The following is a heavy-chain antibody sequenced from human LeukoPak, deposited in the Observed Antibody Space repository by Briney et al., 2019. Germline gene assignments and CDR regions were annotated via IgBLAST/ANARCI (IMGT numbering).Heavy chain of an antibody. CDR3: ARAEATGRVDY. CDR1: GFTFNNFW. CDR2: INQDGSAE. D-gene: IGHD6-13*01. Sequence: GGSLRLSCAASGFTFNNFWMSWVRQAPGKGLEWVANINQDGSAEYYVDSVKGRFTISRDNAKNSLYLQMNSLRAEDTAVYYCARAEATGRVDYWGQGTLVTVSS. J-gene: IGHJ4*02. V-gene: IGHV3-7*01.